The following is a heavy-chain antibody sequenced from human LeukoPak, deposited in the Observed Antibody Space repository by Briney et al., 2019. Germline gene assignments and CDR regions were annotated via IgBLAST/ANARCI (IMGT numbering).Heavy chain of an antibody. Sequence: SETLSLTCTVSGGSISSYYWSWIRQPPGKGLEWIGYIYYSGSTNYNPSLKSRVTISVDTSKNQFSLKLSSVTGADTAVYYCASWDYGDRGRYAFDIWGQGTMVTVPS. CDR2: IYYSGST. CDR3: ASWDYGDRGRYAFDI. CDR1: GGSISSYY. D-gene: IGHD4-17*01. V-gene: IGHV4-59*01. J-gene: IGHJ3*02.